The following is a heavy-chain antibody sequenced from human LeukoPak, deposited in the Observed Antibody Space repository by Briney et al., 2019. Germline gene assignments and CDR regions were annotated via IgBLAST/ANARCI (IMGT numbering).Heavy chain of an antibody. J-gene: IGHJ4*02. CDR3: AREGYYGSGSPPSLYFDY. V-gene: IGHV3-23*01. CDR2: ISGSGGST. Sequence: GGSLRLSCAASGFTFSGYAMSWVRQAPGKGLEWVSAISGSGGSTYYADPVKGRFTISRDNSRSTLYLQMNSLRPEDTAIYYCAREGYYGSGSPPSLYFDYWGQGTLVTVSS. D-gene: IGHD3-10*01. CDR1: GFTFSGYA.